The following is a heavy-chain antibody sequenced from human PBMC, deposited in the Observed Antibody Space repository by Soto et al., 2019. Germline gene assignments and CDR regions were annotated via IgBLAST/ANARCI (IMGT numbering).Heavy chain of an antibody. J-gene: IGHJ4*02. CDR1: GGTFRSYV. V-gene: IGHV1-69*12. Sequence: QVQLVQSGAEVKKPGSSVKVSCKASGGTFRSYVTSWVRQAPGQGLEWLGGIIPMYGTTYYAQPFQGRVTISADESTSTAFMELSSLRSEDTAVYYCARIGTLDWIDDYWGQGTLVTVSS. D-gene: IGHD1-1*01. CDR3: ARIGTLDWIDDY. CDR2: IIPMYGTT.